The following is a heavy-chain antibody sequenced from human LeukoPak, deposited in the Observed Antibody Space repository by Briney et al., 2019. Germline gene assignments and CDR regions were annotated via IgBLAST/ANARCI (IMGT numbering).Heavy chain of an antibody. V-gene: IGHV3-53*01. J-gene: IGHJ4*02. CDR1: GFTVSSNY. Sequence: GGSLRLSCAASGFTVSSNYMSWVRQAPGKGLEWVSVIYSGGSTYYADSVKGRFTISRDNSKNTLYLQMNSLRAEDTAVYYCARGRRSGSYYVPLDYWGQGTLVTVSP. D-gene: IGHD1-26*01. CDR2: IYSGGST. CDR3: ARGRRSGSYYVPLDY.